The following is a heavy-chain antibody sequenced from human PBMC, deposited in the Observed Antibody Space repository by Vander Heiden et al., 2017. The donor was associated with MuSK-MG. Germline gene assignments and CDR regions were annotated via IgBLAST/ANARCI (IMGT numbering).Heavy chain of an antibody. CDR1: GFPLSSYA. CDR3: AKYRIAAADVDY. CDR2: ISGSGGST. Sequence: EVQLLESGGGLVEPGGSLRLSCAASGFPLSSYAMRWGRQAPGKGLEGVSAISGSGGSTYYADSVKGRFTISRDNSKNTLYLQMNSLRAEDTAVYYCAKYRIAAADVDYWGQGTLVTVSS. D-gene: IGHD6-13*01. V-gene: IGHV3-23*01. J-gene: IGHJ4*02.